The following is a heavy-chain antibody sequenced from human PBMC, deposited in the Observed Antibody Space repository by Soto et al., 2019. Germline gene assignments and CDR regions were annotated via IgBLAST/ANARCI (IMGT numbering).Heavy chain of an antibody. Sequence: PGGSLRLSCAASGLTFSSNDMSWVRPPPGQGLEWVSGLSGSGASTYYEDSVKGRFTISRDNPKNTLYLQMNSLRAEDTAVYYCAKGQHYYDSSGYYDYWGQGTLVTVSS. V-gene: IGHV3-23*01. J-gene: IGHJ4*02. CDR3: AKGQHYYDSSGYYDY. D-gene: IGHD3-22*01. CDR1: GLTFSSND. CDR2: LSGSGAST.